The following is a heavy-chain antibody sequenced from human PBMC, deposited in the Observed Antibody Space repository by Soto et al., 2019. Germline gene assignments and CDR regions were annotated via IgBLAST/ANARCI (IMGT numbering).Heavy chain of an antibody. CDR2: ISGSSGVI. J-gene: IGHJ5*02. CDR3: AREEVRGIIRWFDP. CDR1: GFAFSEYS. D-gene: IGHD3-10*01. Sequence: LRLSCAASGFAFSEYSMAWVRQAPGKGPEWVSYISGSSGVIYYVDSVKGRFTVSRDNAKNSLSLQMTSLRQEDTAVYYCAREEVRGIIRWFDPWGQGTRVTVSS. V-gene: IGHV3-21*06.